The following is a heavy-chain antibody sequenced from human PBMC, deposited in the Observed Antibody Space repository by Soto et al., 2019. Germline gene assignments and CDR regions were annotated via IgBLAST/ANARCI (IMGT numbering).Heavy chain of an antibody. V-gene: IGHV5-51*01. D-gene: IGHD6-13*01. CDR2: IYPGDSDT. CDR1: GYSFTSYW. Sequence: PGESLKISCKGSGYSFTSYWIGWVRQMPGKGLEWMGIIYPGDSDTRYSPSFQGQVTISADKSISTAYLQWSSLKASDTAMYYCARAYSSSWSNYYYYGMDFWGQRTTVTVSS. CDR3: ARAYSSSWSNYYYYGMDF. J-gene: IGHJ6*02.